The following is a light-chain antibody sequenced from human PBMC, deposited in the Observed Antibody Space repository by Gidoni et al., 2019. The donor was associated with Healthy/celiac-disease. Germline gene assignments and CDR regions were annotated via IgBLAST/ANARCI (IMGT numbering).Light chain of an antibody. CDR1: QSISSY. V-gene: IGKV1-39*01. CDR2: AAS. Sequence: DIQMTPSPSSLSASVGDRVTITCRASQSISSYLNWYQQKPGKAPKLLIDAASSLQSGVPSRFSGSGSGTDFTLTISSLQPEDFATYYCQQSYSTPRTFXQXTKVEIK. J-gene: IGKJ1*01. CDR3: QQSYSTPRT.